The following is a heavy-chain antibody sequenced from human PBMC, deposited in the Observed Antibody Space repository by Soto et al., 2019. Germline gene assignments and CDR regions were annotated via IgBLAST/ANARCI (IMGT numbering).Heavy chain of an antibody. D-gene: IGHD6-19*01. V-gene: IGHV3-30*18. Sequence: GGSLSLSCAASGFTFSSYGMHWVRQAPGKGLEWVAVISYDGSNKYYADSVKGRFTISRDNSKNTLYLQMNSLRAEDTAVYYCAKGSGWSNYWGQGTLVTVSS. CDR2: ISYDGSNK. CDR1: GFTFSSYG. J-gene: IGHJ4*02. CDR3: AKGSGWSNY.